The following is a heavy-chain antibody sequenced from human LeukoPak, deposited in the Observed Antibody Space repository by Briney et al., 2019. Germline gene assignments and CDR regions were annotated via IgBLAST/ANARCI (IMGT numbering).Heavy chain of an antibody. CDR3: TRPSGGYGGPFDY. D-gene: IGHD4/OR15-4a*01. J-gene: IGHJ4*02. V-gene: IGHV3-49*03. CDR1: GFTFGDYA. CDR2: IRSKAYGGTT. Sequence: GGSLRLSCTASGFTFGDYATSWFRQAPGKGLEWVGFIRSKAYGGTTEYAASVKGRFTISRDDSKSIAYLQMNSLKTEDTAVYYCTRPSGGYGGPFDYWGQGTLVTVSS.